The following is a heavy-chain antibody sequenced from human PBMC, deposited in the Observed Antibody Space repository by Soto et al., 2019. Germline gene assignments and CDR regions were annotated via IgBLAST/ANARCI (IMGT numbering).Heavy chain of an antibody. V-gene: IGHV1-3*05. J-gene: IGHJ4*02. CDR3: ARSAIIPSGGLIGPFDF. D-gene: IGHD3-16*02. Sequence: QVQLVQSGAEEKKPGASVKVSCETSGYRFTAYAIHWVRQAPGQRPEWMGWITAANGDTRYAQKFQTRLTITRDTSASTAYMDLRSLRFEETAVYCLARSAIIPSGGLIGPFDFWCQGNLVAVSS. CDR2: ITAANGDT. CDR1: GYRFTAYA.